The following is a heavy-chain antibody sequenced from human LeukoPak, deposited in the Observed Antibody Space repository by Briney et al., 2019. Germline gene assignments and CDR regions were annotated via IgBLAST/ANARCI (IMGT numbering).Heavy chain of an antibody. CDR3: ARGAPYYDFWSGYYTHVVRKNWFDP. J-gene: IGHJ5*02. V-gene: IGHV4-34*01. Sequence: SETLSLTCAVYGGSFSGYYWSWIRQPPGKGLEWIGEINHSGSTNYNPSLKSRVTISVDTSKNQFSLKLSSVTAADTAVYYCARGAPYYDFWSGYYTHVVRKNWFDPWVQGTLVTVSS. CDR1: GGSFSGYY. CDR2: INHSGST. D-gene: IGHD3-3*01.